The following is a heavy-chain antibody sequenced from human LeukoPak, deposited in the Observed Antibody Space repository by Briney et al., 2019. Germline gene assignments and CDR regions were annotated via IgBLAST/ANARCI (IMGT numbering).Heavy chain of an antibody. CDR3: ARDNGYSYGYFDY. J-gene: IGHJ4*02. V-gene: IGHV4-4*02. Sequence: PSEALFLTCAVSGDSISSSNWWSWVRQPPGKGLEWIGEIYHSGSTNYNPSLKSRVTISVDKSKNQLSLKLSSVTAADTAVYYCARDNGYSYGYFDYWGQGVLVTVSS. CDR2: IYHSGST. CDR1: GDSISSSNW. D-gene: IGHD5-18*01.